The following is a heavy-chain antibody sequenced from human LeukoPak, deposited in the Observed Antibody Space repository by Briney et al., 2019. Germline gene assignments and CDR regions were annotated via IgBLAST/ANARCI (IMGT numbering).Heavy chain of an antibody. CDR3: ARVVFGVVIISYYGMDV. D-gene: IGHD3-3*01. V-gene: IGHV3-21*01. J-gene: IGHJ6*02. CDR2: ISSSSSYI. Sequence: GGSLRLSCAASGFTFSSYSMNWVRQAPGKGLEWVSPISSSSSYIYYADSVKGRFTISRDNAKNSLYLQMNSLRAEDTAVYYCARVVFGVVIISYYGMDVWGQGTTVTVSS. CDR1: GFTFSSYS.